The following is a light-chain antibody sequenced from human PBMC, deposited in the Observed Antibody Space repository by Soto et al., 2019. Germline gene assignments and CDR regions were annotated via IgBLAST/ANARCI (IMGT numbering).Light chain of an antibody. Sequence: QSVLAQPASVAGAPGQAITISGSGTSSDVGGYNYVSWYQQHPGKAPKRMIYEGSNRPSGVSDRFSGSKSGNTASLTISGLQSEDEADYYCTSYTSSSTPVLGPGTKGTVL. CDR2: EGS. J-gene: IGLJ1*01. V-gene: IGLV2-14*01. CDR3: TSYTSSSTPV. CDR1: SSDVGGYNY.